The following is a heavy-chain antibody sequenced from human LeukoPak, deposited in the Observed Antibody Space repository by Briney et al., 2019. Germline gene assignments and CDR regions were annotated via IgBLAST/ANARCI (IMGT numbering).Heavy chain of an antibody. J-gene: IGHJ6*02. CDR3: ARCVFDYSRTTNPYYYYYGMDV. V-gene: IGHV5-51*01. CDR2: IYPGDSYT. CDR1: GYSFTSYW. D-gene: IGHD4-11*01. Sequence: GESLKLSCKGSGYSFTSYWIGWVRQMPGKCLEWLGIIYPGDSYTRYSPSFQGQVTITADKSISAAYQQWSSLKASDTAMYYYARCVFDYSRTTNPYYYYYGMDVGGQGTTVTVSS.